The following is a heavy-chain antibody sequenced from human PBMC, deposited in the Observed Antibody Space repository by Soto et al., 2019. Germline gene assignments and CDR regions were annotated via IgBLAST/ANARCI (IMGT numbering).Heavy chain of an antibody. D-gene: IGHD3-10*01. CDR1: GGSISSGGYY. J-gene: IGHJ5*02. CDR3: ARDWSKGSANNWFDP. CDR2: IYYSGST. Sequence: SETLSLTCTVSGGSISSGGYYWSWIRQHPGKGLEWIGYIYYSGSTYYNPSLKSRVTISVDTSKNQFSLKLSPVTAADTAVYYCARDWSKGSANNWFDPWGQGTLVTVSS. V-gene: IGHV4-31*03.